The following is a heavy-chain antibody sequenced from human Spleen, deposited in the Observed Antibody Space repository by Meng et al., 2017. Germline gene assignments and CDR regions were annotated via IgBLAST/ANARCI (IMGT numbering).Heavy chain of an antibody. V-gene: IGHV3-23*01. CDR2: IGGNGHTT. J-gene: IGHJ4*01. CDR3: VKNWYYFDY. Sequence: GESLKISCAASGFTFSSHGMHWVRQAPGKGLEWVSAIGGNGHTTFYADSVKGHFTISRDNSKNTLYLQMNSLRAEDTAVYYCVKNWYYFDYWGHGTLVTVSS. D-gene: IGHD2/OR15-2a*01. CDR1: GFTFSSHG.